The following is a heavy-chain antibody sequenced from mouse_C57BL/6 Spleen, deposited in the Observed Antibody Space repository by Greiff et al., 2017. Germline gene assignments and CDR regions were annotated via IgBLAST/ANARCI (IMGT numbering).Heavy chain of an antibody. J-gene: IGHJ2*01. D-gene: IGHD2-13*01. V-gene: IGHV7-1*01. CDR1: GFTFSDFY. CDR2: SRNKANDYTT. Sequence: EVKLVESGGGLVQSGRSLRLSCATSGFTFSDFYMEWVRQAPGKGLEWIAASRNKANDYTTEYSASVKGRFIVSRDTSQSILYLQMNALKAEDTAIYYCARDAMDGEGIFDYWGQGTTLTVSS. CDR3: ARDAMDGEGIFDY.